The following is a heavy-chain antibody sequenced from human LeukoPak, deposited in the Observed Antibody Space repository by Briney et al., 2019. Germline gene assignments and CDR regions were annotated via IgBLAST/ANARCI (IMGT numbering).Heavy chain of an antibody. CDR2: ISAYNGNT. J-gene: IGHJ6*02. CDR1: GYTFTGYY. D-gene: IGHD3-3*01. V-gene: IGHV1-18*04. CDR3: AREGRSYDFWSGYSSYGMDV. Sequence: GASVKVSCKASGYTFTGYYMHWVRQAPGQGLEWMGWISAYNGNTNYAQKLQGRVTMTTDTSTSTAYMELRSLRSDDTAVYYCAREGRSYDFWSGYSSYGMDVWGQGTTVTVSS.